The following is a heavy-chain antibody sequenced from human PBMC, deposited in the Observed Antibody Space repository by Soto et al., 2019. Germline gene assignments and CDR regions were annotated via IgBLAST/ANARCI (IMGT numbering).Heavy chain of an antibody. J-gene: IGHJ4*02. CDR1: GGSISRGAYF. V-gene: IGHV4-31*03. CDR3: ARGGPVSVSPAWQLLGYFDY. D-gene: IGHD2-15*01. Sequence: QVHLQESGPGQVRPSQTLSLSCSVSGGSISRGAYFLTWIRQFPGKGLEWIAYISYTGATYYNPSHKSRITIFADTSKNQFSLKLNSVTSADPAVYYCARGGPVSVSPAWQLLGYFDYWGQGTLVTVSS. CDR2: ISYTGAT.